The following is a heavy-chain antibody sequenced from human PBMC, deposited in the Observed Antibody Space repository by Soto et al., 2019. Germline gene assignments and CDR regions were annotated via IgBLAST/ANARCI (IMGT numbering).Heavy chain of an antibody. CDR1: GGSFSGYY. V-gene: IGHV4-34*01. Sequence: QVQLQQWGAGLLKPSETLSLTCAVYGGSFSGYYWSWIRQPPGKGLEWIGEINHSGSTNYNPSLKSRVTISVDTSKNQFSLKLSSVTAADTAVYYCASLPARKKLDYWGQGTLVTVSS. CDR3: ASLPARKKLDY. J-gene: IGHJ4*02. CDR2: INHSGST.